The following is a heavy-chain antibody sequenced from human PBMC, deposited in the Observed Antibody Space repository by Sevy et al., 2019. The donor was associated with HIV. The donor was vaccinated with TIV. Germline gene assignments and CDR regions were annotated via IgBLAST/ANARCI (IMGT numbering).Heavy chain of an antibody. D-gene: IGHD3-16*01. CDR3: ARDWGSGNYVFDY. J-gene: IGHJ4*02. CDR2: IIPIFGTA. CDR1: GGTFSSYA. Sequence: ASVKVSCKASGGTFSSYAISWVRQAPGQGLEWVGGIIPIFGTANYAQKFQGRVTITADESTSTAYMELSSLRSEDTAVYYCARDWGSGNYVFDYWGQGTLVTVSS. V-gene: IGHV1-69*13.